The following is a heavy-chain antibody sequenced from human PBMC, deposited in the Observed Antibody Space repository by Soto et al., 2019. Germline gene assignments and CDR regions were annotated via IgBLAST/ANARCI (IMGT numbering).Heavy chain of an antibody. CDR2: ISGGGGST. CDR3: AKSPMNSGYDFPPVS. Sequence: SGGSLRLSCAASGFTFISYAMIWVRQAPGKGLEWVSAISGGGGSTYYADSVKGRFTISRDNSKNTLYLQMNSLRAEDTAVYYCAKSPMNSGYDFPPVSWGQGTLVTVSS. CDR1: GFTFISYA. D-gene: IGHD5-12*01. V-gene: IGHV3-23*01. J-gene: IGHJ5*02.